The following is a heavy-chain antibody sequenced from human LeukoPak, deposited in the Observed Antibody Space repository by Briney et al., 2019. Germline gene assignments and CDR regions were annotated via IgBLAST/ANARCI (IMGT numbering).Heavy chain of an antibody. V-gene: IGHV4-39*01. J-gene: IGHJ4*02. CDR2: IYYSGST. CDR3: ARLHTGRAAAGPNLLEY. CDR1: GGSISSSSYY. D-gene: IGHD6-13*01. Sequence: SETLSLTCTVSGGSISSSSYYWGWIRQPPGKGLEWIGSIYYSGSTYYNLSLKSRVTISVDTSKNQFSLKLSSVTAADTAVYYCARLHTGRAAAGPNLLEYWGQGTLVTVSS.